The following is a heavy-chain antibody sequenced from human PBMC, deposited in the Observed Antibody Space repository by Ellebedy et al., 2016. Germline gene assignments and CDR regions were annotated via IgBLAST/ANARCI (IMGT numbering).Heavy chain of an antibody. CDR3: AKDLVASIIGF. CDR2: IYSGGST. CDR1: GFTVSSNY. V-gene: IGHV3-66*01. Sequence: GGSLRLSXAASGFTVSSNYMSWVRQAPGKGLEWVSVIYSGGSTYYADSVKGRFTISRDNSKNTLYLQMNRLTAEDTAVYFCAKDLVASIIGFWGQGTLVTVSS. J-gene: IGHJ4*02. D-gene: IGHD5-12*01.